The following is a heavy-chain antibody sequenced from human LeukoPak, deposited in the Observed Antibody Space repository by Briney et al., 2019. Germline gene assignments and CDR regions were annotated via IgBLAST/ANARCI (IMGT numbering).Heavy chain of an antibody. CDR1: GYTFSDYY. D-gene: IGHD3-10*01. V-gene: IGHV1-2*02. J-gene: IGHJ6*03. Sequence: ASVKVSCKASGYTFSDYYMHWVRQAPGQGLEWMGWINPDSGGTKYAQKFQDRVTMTSDTSISTAYMELSRLRSDDTAVYYCARDHEPMGAYYYYMDVWGKGTTVTISS. CDR2: INPDSGGT. CDR3: ARDHEPMGAYYYYMDV.